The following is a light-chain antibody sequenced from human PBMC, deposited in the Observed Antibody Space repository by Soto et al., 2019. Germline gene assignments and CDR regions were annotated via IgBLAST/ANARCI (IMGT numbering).Light chain of an antibody. CDR3: QQLSIYPRT. Sequence: DIRLTQSPSFLSASVGDRVTITCRASHDINSYLAWYQQKPGRAPKLLIYAASTLHSVVPSRFSGAGSGTEFTLTITSLQPEDVATYYCQQLSIYPRTFGQGTKVEF. J-gene: IGKJ1*01. CDR2: AAS. V-gene: IGKV1-9*01. CDR1: HDINSY.